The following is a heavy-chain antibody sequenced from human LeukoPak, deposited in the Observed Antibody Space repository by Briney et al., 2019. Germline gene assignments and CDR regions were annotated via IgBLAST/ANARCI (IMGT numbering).Heavy chain of an antibody. J-gene: IGHJ4*02. CDR2: ITDSGGST. CDR3: AKGSSSSRPYYFDY. V-gene: IGHV3-23*01. CDR1: GFSFSSYA. Sequence: GGSLRLSCAASGFSFSSYAMSWVRQAPGKGLEWVSAITDSGGSTYHADSVKGRFTISRDNSKNTLFLQTNSLRAEDTAVYYCAKGSSSSRPYYFDYWGQGTLVTVSS. D-gene: IGHD6-6*01.